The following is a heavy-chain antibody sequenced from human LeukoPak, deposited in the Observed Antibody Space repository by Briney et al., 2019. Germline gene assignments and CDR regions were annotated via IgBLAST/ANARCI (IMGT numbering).Heavy chain of an antibody. J-gene: IGHJ4*02. CDR3: ARESGYSYGYSFRY. Sequence: ASVKVSCKASGYTFTSYDINCVRQATGQGLKWMGWMNPNSGNTGYAQKFQGRVTMTRNTSISTAYMELSSLRSEDTAVYYCARESGYSYGYSFRYWGQGTLVTVSS. V-gene: IGHV1-8*01. CDR2: MNPNSGNT. D-gene: IGHD5-18*01. CDR1: GYTFTSYD.